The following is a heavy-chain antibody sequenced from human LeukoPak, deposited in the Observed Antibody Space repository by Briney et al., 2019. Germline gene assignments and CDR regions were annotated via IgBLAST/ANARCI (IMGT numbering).Heavy chain of an antibody. Sequence: QAGGSLRLSCAASGFTFDDYAMHWVRQAPGKGLEWVSGISWNSGSVGYVDSVKGRFTISRDNAENSLYLQMNSLRAGDTAVYYCATVGGSYSPADYWGQGTLVTVSS. D-gene: IGHD1-26*01. V-gene: IGHV3-9*01. CDR3: ATVGGSYSPADY. J-gene: IGHJ4*02. CDR2: ISWNSGSV. CDR1: GFTFDDYA.